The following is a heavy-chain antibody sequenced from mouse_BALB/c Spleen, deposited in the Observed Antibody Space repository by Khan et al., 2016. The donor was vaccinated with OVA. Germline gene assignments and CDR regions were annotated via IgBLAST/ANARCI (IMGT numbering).Heavy chain of an antibody. CDR3: ARGGRYGLYAMDY. J-gene: IGHJ4*01. CDR2: ISNLAYSI. CDR1: GFTFSDYG. D-gene: IGHD2-14*01. V-gene: IGHV5-15*02. Sequence: EVELVESGGGLVQPGGSRKLSCAASGFTFSDYGMAWVRQTLGKGPVWVAFISNLAYSIYYADTVTGRFTISRENAKNTLYLEMSSLRSEDTAMYYCARGGRYGLYAMDYWGQGTSVTVSS.